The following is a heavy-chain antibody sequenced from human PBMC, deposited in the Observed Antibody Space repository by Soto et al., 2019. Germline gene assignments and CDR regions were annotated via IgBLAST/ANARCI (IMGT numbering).Heavy chain of an antibody. D-gene: IGHD2-8*01. Sequence: QVQLVQSGAEVKIPGSSVTVSCKASGDTFTRSVISWVRQVPGQRLEWMGRIIPVLGVENHAQNFQGRVTITAAKATSTAYLALGSLKSEVTAIYYGASSTAGVYVFHDWGQGTLLTVSS. J-gene: IGHJ4*02. CDR2: IIPVLGVE. CDR1: GDTFTRSV. V-gene: IGHV1-69*02. CDR3: ASSTAGVYVFHD.